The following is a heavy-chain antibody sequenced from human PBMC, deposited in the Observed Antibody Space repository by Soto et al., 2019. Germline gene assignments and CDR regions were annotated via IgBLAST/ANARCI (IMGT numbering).Heavy chain of an antibody. CDR3: ARERRSLAARGNEAFDI. CDR2: ISSSSSYI. D-gene: IGHD6-6*01. J-gene: IGHJ3*02. V-gene: IGHV3-21*01. Sequence: GGSLRLSCAASGFTFSSYSMNWVRQAPGKGLEWVSSISSSSSYIYYADSVKGRFTISRDNAKNSLYLQMNSLRAEDTAVYYCARERRSLAARGNEAFDIWGQGTMVTVSS. CDR1: GFTFSSYS.